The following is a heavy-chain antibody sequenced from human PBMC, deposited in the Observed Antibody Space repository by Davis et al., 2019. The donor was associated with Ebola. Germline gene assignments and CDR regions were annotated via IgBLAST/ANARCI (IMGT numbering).Heavy chain of an antibody. CDR2: ISYDGSNK. CDR3: ASLVVGGSRDAFDI. D-gene: IGHD2-21*01. Sequence: GESLKISCAASGFTFSSYGMHWVRQAPGKGLEWVAVISYDGSNKYYADSVKGRFTISRDNSKNTLYLQMNNLRAEDTAVYYCASLVVGGSRDAFDIWGQGTMVTVSS. CDR1: GFTFSSYG. J-gene: IGHJ3*02. V-gene: IGHV3-30*03.